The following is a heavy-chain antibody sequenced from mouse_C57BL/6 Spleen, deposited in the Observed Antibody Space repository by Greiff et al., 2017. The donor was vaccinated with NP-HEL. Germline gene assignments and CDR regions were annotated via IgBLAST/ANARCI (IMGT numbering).Heavy chain of an antibody. V-gene: IGHV5-6*01. Sequence: EVQGVESGGDLVKPGGSLKLSCAASGFTFSSYGMSWVRQTPDKRLEWVATISSGGSYTYYPDSVKGRFTISRDNAKNTLYLQMSSLKSEDTAMYYCARHGGRSYFDYWGQGTTLTVSS. CDR3: ARHGGRSYFDY. CDR2: ISSGGSYT. CDR1: GFTFSSYG. J-gene: IGHJ2*01.